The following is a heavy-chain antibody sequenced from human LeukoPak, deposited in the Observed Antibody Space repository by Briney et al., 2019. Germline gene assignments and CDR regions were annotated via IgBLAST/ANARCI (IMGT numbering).Heavy chain of an antibody. CDR1: GFTFTSYW. J-gene: IGHJ4*02. Sequence: GGSLRLSCAASGFTFTSYWMSWVRQAPGKGLEWVANINQDGSEKYYVDSVKGRFTISRDNAKNSLFLQMSSLRAEDTAIYYCARARGADYWGQGTLVTVSS. CDR3: ARARGADY. V-gene: IGHV3-7*04. CDR2: INQDGSEK. D-gene: IGHD3-10*01.